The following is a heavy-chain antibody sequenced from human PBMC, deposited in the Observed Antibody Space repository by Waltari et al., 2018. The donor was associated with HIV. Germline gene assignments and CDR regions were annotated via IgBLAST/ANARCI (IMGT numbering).Heavy chain of an antibody. Sequence: QVTLKESGPVLVKPTETLTLTCTVSGFSLSNARMGVSWIRQPPGKALEWLAHIFSNDEKSYSTSLKSRLTIAKDTSKSQVVLTMTNMDPVDTATYYCARRNRIYGSGSYYYYGMDVWGQGTTVTVSS. D-gene: IGHD3-10*01. CDR1: GFSLSNARMG. CDR2: IFSNDEK. CDR3: ARRNRIYGSGSYYYYGMDV. J-gene: IGHJ6*02. V-gene: IGHV2-26*01.